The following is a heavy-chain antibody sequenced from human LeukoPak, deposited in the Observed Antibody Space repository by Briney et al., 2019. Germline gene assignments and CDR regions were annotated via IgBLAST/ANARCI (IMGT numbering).Heavy chain of an antibody. CDR3: ARVGVRYYDSSGYLSLDP. CDR1: GGSISSYY. Sequence: SETLSLTCTVSGGSISSYYWSWIRQPPGKGLEWIGEINHSGSTNYNPSLKSRVTISVDTSKNQFSLKLSSVTAADTAVYYCARVGVRYYDSSGYLSLDPWGQGTLVTVSS. CDR2: INHSGST. J-gene: IGHJ5*02. V-gene: IGHV4-34*01. D-gene: IGHD3-22*01.